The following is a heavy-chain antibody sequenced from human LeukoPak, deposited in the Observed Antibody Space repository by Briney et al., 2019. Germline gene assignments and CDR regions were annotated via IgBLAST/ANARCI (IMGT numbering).Heavy chain of an antibody. CDR2: INPNSGGT. D-gene: IGHD5-18*01. CDR1: GYTFTGYY. CDR3: AGDSYGSDRRERGLSY. V-gene: IGHV1-2*02. J-gene: IGHJ4*02. Sequence: ASVTVSCKASGYTFTGYYMHWVRQPPAQGLEWMGWINPNSGGTNYAQKFQGRVTMTRDTSISTAYMELSRLRSDDTAVYYCAGDSYGSDRRERGLSYWGQGTLVTVSS.